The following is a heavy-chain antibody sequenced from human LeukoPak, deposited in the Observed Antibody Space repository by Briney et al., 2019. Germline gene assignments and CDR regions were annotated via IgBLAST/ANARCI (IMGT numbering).Heavy chain of an antibody. Sequence: SETPSLTCTVSGDITHYWGWIRQPPGKGLEWIGSIYYSGSTYYNPSLKSRVTISVDTSKNQFSLKLSSVTAADTAVYYCARHRVDYNWFDPWGQGTLVTVSS. J-gene: IGHJ5*02. CDR3: ARHRVDYNWFDP. V-gene: IGHV4-39*01. CDR1: GDITHY. CDR2: IYYSGST.